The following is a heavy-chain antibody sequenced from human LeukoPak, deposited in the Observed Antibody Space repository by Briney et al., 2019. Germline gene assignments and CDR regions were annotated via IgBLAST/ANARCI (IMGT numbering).Heavy chain of an antibody. Sequence: PGGSLRLSCAAAGITFSNYAMRWVRQAPGKGLEWVSGISASGEGTYYADSVKGRFTISRDNSKNTLYLQMNSLRAEDTALYYCAKKSSWSGWSFDYWGQGTLVTVSS. D-gene: IGHD6-19*01. J-gene: IGHJ4*02. V-gene: IGHV3-23*01. CDR1: GITFSNYA. CDR3: AKKSSWSGWSFDY. CDR2: ISASGEGT.